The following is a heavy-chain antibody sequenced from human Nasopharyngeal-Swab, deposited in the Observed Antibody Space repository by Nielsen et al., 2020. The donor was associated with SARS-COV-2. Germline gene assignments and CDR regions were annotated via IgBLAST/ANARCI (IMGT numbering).Heavy chain of an antibody. J-gene: IGHJ4*02. V-gene: IGHV5-51*01. Sequence: GSLKISCTGSGYSFTSYWIGWVRQMPGKGLEWMGIIYPGDSDTRYSPSFQGQVTISADKSISTAYLQWSSLKASDTAMYYCARGVDTAMVPFDYWGQGTLVTVSS. CDR2: IYPGDSDT. CDR1: GYSFTSYW. CDR3: ARGVDTAMVPFDY. D-gene: IGHD5-18*01.